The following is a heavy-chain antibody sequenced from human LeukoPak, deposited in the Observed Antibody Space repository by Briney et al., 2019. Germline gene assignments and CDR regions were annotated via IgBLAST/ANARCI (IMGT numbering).Heavy chain of an antibody. D-gene: IGHD1-14*01. Sequence: GGSLRLSCAASGFTVNSNYMSWVRQAPGKGLEWVSVFYSGGSTYYADSVKGRFTISRDNSKNTLYLQMNSLRAEDTAAYYCARQRDRYYFDYWGQGTLVTVSS. CDR1: GFTVNSNY. CDR2: FYSGGST. CDR3: ARQRDRYYFDY. J-gene: IGHJ4*02. V-gene: IGHV3-66*02.